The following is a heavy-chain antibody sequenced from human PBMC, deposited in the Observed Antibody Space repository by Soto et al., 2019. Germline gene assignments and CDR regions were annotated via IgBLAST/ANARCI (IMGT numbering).Heavy chain of an antibody. CDR1: GGTFSSYA. CDR2: IIPIFGTA. CDR3: ARDKGSGKVFDY. V-gene: IGHV1-69*13. D-gene: IGHD6-25*01. Sequence: GASVKVSCKASGGTFSSYAISWVRQAPGQGLEWMGGIIPIFGTANYAQKFQGRVTITADESTSTAYMELSSLRSEDTAVYYCARDKGSGKVFDYWGQGTLVTVSS. J-gene: IGHJ4*02.